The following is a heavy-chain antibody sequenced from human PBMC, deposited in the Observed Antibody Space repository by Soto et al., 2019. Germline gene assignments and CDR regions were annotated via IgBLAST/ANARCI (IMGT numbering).Heavy chain of an antibody. D-gene: IGHD5-12*01. Sequence: ASVKVYCKAAGYTFFTYDISWVRQDPGQGLEWMGWISTYSGDTKYAQKFQGRVTMTTDTSTTTAYLELRSLRSDDTAVYYCARHHGPTTSENWFDPWGQGTLVTVSS. CDR2: ISTYSGDT. CDR1: GYTFFTYD. J-gene: IGHJ5*02. CDR3: ARHHGPTTSENWFDP. V-gene: IGHV1-18*01.